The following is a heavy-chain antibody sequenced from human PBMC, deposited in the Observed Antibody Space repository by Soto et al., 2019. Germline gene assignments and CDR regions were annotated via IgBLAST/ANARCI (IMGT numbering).Heavy chain of an antibody. Sequence: SETLSLTCTVSGGSISSYYWSWIRQPPGKGLEWIGYIYYSGSTNYNPSLKSRFTISVDQSKNQFSRNVSSVTAADTAVYYCAKLSPPYENYYYYYMDVWGKGTTVTVSS. CDR2: IYYSGST. J-gene: IGHJ6*03. D-gene: IGHD5-12*01. V-gene: IGHV4-59*08. CDR1: GGSISSYY. CDR3: AKLSPPYENYYYYYMDV.